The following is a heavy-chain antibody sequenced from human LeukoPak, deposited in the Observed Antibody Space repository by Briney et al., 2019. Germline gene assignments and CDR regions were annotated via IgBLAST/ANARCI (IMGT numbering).Heavy chain of an antibody. CDR3: AKASYGDYAVIYYYYYMDV. CDR2: ISGSGGST. CDR1: GFTFSSYA. D-gene: IGHD4-17*01. Sequence: GGSLRLSCAASGFTFSSYAMSWVRQAPGKGLEWVSAISGSGGSTYYADSVKGRFTISRDNSKNTLYLQMNSLRAEDTAVYYCAKASYGDYAVIYYYYYMDVWGKGTTVTVSS. V-gene: IGHV3-23*01. J-gene: IGHJ6*03.